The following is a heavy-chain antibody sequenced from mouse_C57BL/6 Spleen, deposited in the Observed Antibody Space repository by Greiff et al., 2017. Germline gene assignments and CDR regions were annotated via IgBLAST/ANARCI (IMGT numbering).Heavy chain of an antibody. CDR2: ISSGGSYT. CDR1: GFTFSSYG. D-gene: IGHD2-5*01. J-gene: IGHJ4*01. CDR3: ARRDSKRAMDD. Sequence: DVQLVESGGDLVKPGGSLKLSCAASGFTFSSYGMSWVRQTPDKRLEWVATISSGGSYTYYPDSVKGRFTISRDNAKNTLYLQMSSLKSEDTAMYYCARRDSKRAMDDWGQGTSVTVSS. V-gene: IGHV5-6*01.